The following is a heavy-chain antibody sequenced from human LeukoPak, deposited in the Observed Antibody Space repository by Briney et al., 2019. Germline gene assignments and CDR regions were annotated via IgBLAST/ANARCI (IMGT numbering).Heavy chain of an antibody. Sequence: AASVKVSCKASGYTFTGYYMHWVRQAPGQGLGWMGWINPNSGGTNYAQKFQGRVTMTRDTSTNTVYMELSSLRSEDTAVYYCARDSRFIESQASFGGPKARDFWSGYYTIFDYWGQGTLVTVSS. CDR3: ARDSRFIESQASFGGPKARDFWSGYYTIFDY. CDR1: GYTFTGYY. CDR2: INPNSGGT. D-gene: IGHD3-3*01. V-gene: IGHV1-2*02. J-gene: IGHJ4*02.